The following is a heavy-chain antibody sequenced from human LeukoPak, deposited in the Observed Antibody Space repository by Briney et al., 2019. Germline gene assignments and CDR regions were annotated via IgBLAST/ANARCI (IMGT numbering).Heavy chain of an antibody. V-gene: IGHV3-15*01. Sequence: PGGSLGLSCAASGFNFSDAWMNWVRQAPGKGLEWVGRIKSKADGGTIDYAAPVKGRFTISRDDSKNTVYMQMNSLKTEDTAVYYCSYYYDSSGYVDYWGQGTLVTVSS. CDR3: SYYYDSSGYVDY. CDR2: IKSKADGGTI. D-gene: IGHD3-22*01. J-gene: IGHJ4*02. CDR1: GFNFSDAW.